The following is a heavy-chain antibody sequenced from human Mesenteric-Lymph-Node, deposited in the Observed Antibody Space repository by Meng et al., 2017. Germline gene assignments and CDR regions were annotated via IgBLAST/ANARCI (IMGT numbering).Heavy chain of an antibody. CDR2: INKDGTLK. J-gene: IGHJ4*02. V-gene: IGHV3-7*01. D-gene: IGHD6-19*01. CDR1: GFTSGDYG. CDR3: VRDGASGWHFDY. Sequence: GESLKISCTTSGFTSGDYGLTWVRQAPGKGLEWVANINKDGTLKYHVDSVKGRFTNSRDNARNSIDLQMNDLRADDTAVYYCVRDGASGWHFDYWGQGTPVTVSS.